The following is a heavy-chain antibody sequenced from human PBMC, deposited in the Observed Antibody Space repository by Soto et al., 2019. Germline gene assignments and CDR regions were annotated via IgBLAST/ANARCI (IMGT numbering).Heavy chain of an antibody. CDR3: TRVRLGSRRSSDY. Sequence: EVQLVESGGGLVQPEGSLRLSCAASGFTFSDHYMDWVRQAPGKGLEWVGRIKNKANRYTTEYAAHVKGRFIISRDDSKNSVFLQMNRLKTDYTAVYYCTRVRLGSRRSSDYWGQGILVTVSS. CDR2: IKNKANRYTT. D-gene: IGHD6-19*01. J-gene: IGHJ4*02. V-gene: IGHV3-72*01. CDR1: GFTFSDHY.